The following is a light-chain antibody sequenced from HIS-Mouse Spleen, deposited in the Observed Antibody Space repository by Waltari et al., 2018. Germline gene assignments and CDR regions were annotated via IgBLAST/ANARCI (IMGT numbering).Light chain of an antibody. V-gene: IGLV2-14*03. CDR2: DVS. J-gene: IGLJ1*01. Sequence: QSALTQPASVSGSPGQSITISCTGTSSDVGGYNHVPRYQQHPGKAPKLMIYDVSNRPSGVSNRFSGSKSGNTASLTISGLQAEDEADYYCSSYTSSSTLVFGTGTKVTVL. CDR3: SSYTSSSTLV. CDR1: SSDVGGYNH.